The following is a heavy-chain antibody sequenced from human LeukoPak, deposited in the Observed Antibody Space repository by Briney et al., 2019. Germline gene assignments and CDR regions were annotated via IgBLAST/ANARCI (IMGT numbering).Heavy chain of an antibody. Sequence: SETLSLTCAVYGGSFSGYYWSWIRQPPGKGLEWIGEINHSGSTNYNPSLKSRVTISVDTSKSQFSLKLNSVTAADTAVYYCAKGVVVAATWFDPWGQGTLVTVSS. V-gene: IGHV4-34*01. CDR1: GGSFSGYY. CDR2: INHSGST. J-gene: IGHJ5*02. D-gene: IGHD2-15*01. CDR3: AKGVVVAATWFDP.